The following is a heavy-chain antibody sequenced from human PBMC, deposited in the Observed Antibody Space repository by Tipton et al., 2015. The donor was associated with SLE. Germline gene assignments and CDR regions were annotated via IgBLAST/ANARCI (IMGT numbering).Heavy chain of an antibody. CDR1: GFTFSSYS. V-gene: IGHV3-48*01. Sequence: SLRLSCAASGFTFSSYSMNWVRQAPGKGLEWVSYISSSSSTIYYADSVKGRFTISRDNSKNTLYLQMNSLRAEDTALYFCAKDRGAANYYDMDVWGAGTTVTVSS. CDR3: AKDRGAANYYDMDV. D-gene: IGHD6-25*01. J-gene: IGHJ6*03. CDR2: ISSSSSTI.